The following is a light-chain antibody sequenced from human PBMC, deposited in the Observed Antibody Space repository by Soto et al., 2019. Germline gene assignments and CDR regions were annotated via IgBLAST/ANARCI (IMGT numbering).Light chain of an antibody. CDR2: GAS. Sequence: ETVMAQSPATLSVSPGERATLSCRASQSVSSNLAWYQQKPGQAPRLLIYGASTRATGIPARFSGSGSGTEFTLTISSLQSEDFAVYYCQQYNNWPQTFGQGTKVDI. J-gene: IGKJ1*01. CDR1: QSVSSN. CDR3: QQYNNWPQT. V-gene: IGKV3-15*01.